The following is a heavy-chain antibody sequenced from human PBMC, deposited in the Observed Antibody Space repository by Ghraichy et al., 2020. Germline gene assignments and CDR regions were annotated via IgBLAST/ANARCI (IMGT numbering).Heavy chain of an antibody. D-gene: IGHD6-19*01. CDR1: GFTFSDYY. CDR3: ARELGRGWYGWFDP. CDR2: ISSSGSTI. Sequence: GGSLRLSCAASGFTFSDYYMSWIRQAPGKGLEWVSYISSSGSTIYSADSVKGRFTLSRDNAKNSLYLQMNSLRAEDTAVYYCARELGRGWYGWFDPWGQGTLVTVSS. V-gene: IGHV3-11*01. J-gene: IGHJ5*02.